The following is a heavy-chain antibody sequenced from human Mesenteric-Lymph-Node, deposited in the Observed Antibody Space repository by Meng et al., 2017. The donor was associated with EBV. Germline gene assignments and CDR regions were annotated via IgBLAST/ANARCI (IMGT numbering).Heavy chain of an antibody. V-gene: IGHV1-2*06. CDR1: GYTFTGYY. J-gene: IGHJ4*02. CDR2: INPNSGGT. CDR3: ARDLGYIGYDWGY. D-gene: IGHD5-12*01. Sequence: GQLVQSGTDVKKPGASVKVSCKASGYTFTGYYIHWVRQAPGQGLKWMGRINPNSGGTNYALNFQGRVTMTSDTSISTAYMELTSLRSDDTAMYYCARDLGYIGYDWGYWGQGTLVTVSS.